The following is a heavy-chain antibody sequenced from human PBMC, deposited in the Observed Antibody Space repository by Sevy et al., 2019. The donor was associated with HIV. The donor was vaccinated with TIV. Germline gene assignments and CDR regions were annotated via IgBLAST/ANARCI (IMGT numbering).Heavy chain of an antibody. CDR3: ARGLYSSGP. J-gene: IGHJ3*01. Sequence: GGSLRLSCTGSGFIFGNYAMSWFRQAPGKGLEWVANIKEDGSEKYYVDSVKGRFTISRDNAKNSVDLQMNSLRVEDTAVYYCARGLYSSGPWGQGTMVTVSS. CDR1: GFIFGNYA. V-gene: IGHV3-7*01. D-gene: IGHD6-19*01. CDR2: IKEDGSEK.